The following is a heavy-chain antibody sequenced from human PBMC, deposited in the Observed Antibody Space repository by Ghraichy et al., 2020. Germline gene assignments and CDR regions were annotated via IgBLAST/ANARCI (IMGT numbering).Heavy chain of an antibody. CDR2: IKQDGRDK. J-gene: IGHJ4*02. D-gene: IGHD5-12*01. Sequence: GESLNISCAASGFTFSNHYMTWVRQAPGKGLEWVANIKQDGRDKFFVDSVKGRFTISRDNAKNSMYLQMNSLRAEDTAVYYCARESSSAYSAFDYWGQGTLVIVSS. CDR1: GFTFSNHY. CDR3: ARESSSAYSAFDY. V-gene: IGHV3-7*03.